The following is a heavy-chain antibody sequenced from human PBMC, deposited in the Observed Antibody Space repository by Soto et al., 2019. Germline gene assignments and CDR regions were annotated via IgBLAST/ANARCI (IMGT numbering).Heavy chain of an antibody. J-gene: IGHJ4*02. CDR1: GYSFTSYY. Sequence: QVQLVQSGADVRKPGASVKVSCKASGYSFTSYYIHWVRQAPGQGLEWMGIINTSGGTTIYVPRFQGRVTMTRDTSTSTVNMELSSLRSDDTAVYYCAREGQGQRPIDYWGQGTLVTVSS. CDR3: AREGQGQRPIDY. D-gene: IGHD1-1*01. CDR2: INTSGGTT. V-gene: IGHV1-46*01.